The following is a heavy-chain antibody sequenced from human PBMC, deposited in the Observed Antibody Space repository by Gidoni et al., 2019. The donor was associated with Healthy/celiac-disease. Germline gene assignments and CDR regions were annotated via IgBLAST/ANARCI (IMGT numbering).Heavy chain of an antibody. CDR3: ARVTFDDSSGYSRPSFYYYYGMDV. Sequence: QVQLVQSGAEVKKPGSSVKVSCKASGGTFSSYAISWVRQAPGQGLEWKGGIIPIFGTANYAQKFQGRVTITADESTSTAYMELSSLRSEDTAVYYCARVTFDDSSGYSRPSFYYYYGMDVWGQGTTVTVSS. CDR1: GGTFSSYA. V-gene: IGHV1-69*01. J-gene: IGHJ6*02. CDR2: IIPIFGTA. D-gene: IGHD3-22*01.